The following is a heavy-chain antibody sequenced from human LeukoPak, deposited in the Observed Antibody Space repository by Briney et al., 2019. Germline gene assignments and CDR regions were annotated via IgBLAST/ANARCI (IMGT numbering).Heavy chain of an antibody. Sequence: PGGSLRLSCAASGFTFSSYAMSWVRQAPGKGLEWVSAISGSGGSTYYADSVKGRFTISRDNSKNTLYLQMNSLRAEDTAVYYCARDGAYGSGNHGFDYWGQGTLVTVSS. J-gene: IGHJ4*02. V-gene: IGHV3-23*01. CDR2: ISGSGGST. D-gene: IGHD3-10*01. CDR1: GFTFSSYA. CDR3: ARDGAYGSGNHGFDY.